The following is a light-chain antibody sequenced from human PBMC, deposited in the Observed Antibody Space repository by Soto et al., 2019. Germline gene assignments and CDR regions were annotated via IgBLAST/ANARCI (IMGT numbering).Light chain of an antibody. CDR1: QSISSY. CDR2: AAS. J-gene: IGKJ3*01. V-gene: IGKV1-39*01. CDR3: QQSYSIPPT. Sequence: DIQMTQSPSSLSASVGDRVTITCRASQSISSYLNWYRQKPGKATELLIYAASSLQSGVPSRFSGSGAGTDFTLTISSLQPDDFATYYCQQSYSIPPTFGPGTKVDIK.